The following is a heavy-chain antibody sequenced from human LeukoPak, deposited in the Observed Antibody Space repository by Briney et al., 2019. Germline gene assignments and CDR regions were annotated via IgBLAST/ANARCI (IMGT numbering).Heavy chain of an antibody. CDR1: GFSFSSYW. J-gene: IGHJ4*02. Sequence: GGSLRLSCAASGFSFSSYWMHWVRQAPGMGLVWVSRSNGDGTDTIYADSAKGRFTISRDSAKNTLYLQMNSLRAEDTAVYYCTRDSHGGVDYWGQGTLVTVSS. D-gene: IGHD3-10*01. V-gene: IGHV3-74*01. CDR3: TRDSHGGVDY. CDR2: SNGDGTDT.